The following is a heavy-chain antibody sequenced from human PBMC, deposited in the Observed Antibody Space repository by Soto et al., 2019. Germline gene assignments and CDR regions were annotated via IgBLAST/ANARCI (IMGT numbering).Heavy chain of an antibody. CDR1: GFTFSSFA. Sequence: QVQLVESGGGVVQPGRSLRLSCAASGFTFSSFAMHWVRQAPGKGREWGAFIWYDGSNTHYADSVKGRFTISRDNSKNTLYLQMNSLRADDTAVYYCARDPPDYYETSGYFDFDYWGQGTLVTVSS. CDR3: ARDPPDYYETSGYFDFDY. D-gene: IGHD3-22*01. CDR2: IWYDGSNT. J-gene: IGHJ4*02. V-gene: IGHV3-33*01.